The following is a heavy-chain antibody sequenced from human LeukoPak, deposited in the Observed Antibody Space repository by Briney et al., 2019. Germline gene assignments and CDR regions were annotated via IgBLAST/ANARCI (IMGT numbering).Heavy chain of an antibody. CDR3: ARTRYYYNSRSYGAPYYFDY. Sequence: SQTLSLTCAISGDSVSRNTAGWNWIRQSPSRGLEWLGRTYYRSKWYSDFAPSVRNRITINPDTSKNQFSLKLSSVTAADTAVYYCARTRYYYNSRSYGAPYYFDYWGQGTLVTVSS. CDR1: GDSVSRNTAG. V-gene: IGHV6-1*01. D-gene: IGHD3-10*01. CDR2: TYYRSKWYS. J-gene: IGHJ4*02.